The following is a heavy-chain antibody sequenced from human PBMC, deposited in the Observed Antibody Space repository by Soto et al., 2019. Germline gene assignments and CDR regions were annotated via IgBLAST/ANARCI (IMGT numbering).Heavy chain of an antibody. CDR2: ISSSSSYI. CDR1: GFTFSSYS. V-gene: IGHV3-21*01. CDR3: AREGGTPNKYYDFWSGYLNGMDV. Sequence: GGSLRLSCAASGFTFSSYSMNWVRQAPGKGLEWVSSISSSSSYIYYADSVKGRFTISRDNAKNSLYLQMNSLRAEDTAVYYCAREGGTPNKYYDFWSGYLNGMDVWGQGTTVTVSS. J-gene: IGHJ6*02. D-gene: IGHD3-3*01.